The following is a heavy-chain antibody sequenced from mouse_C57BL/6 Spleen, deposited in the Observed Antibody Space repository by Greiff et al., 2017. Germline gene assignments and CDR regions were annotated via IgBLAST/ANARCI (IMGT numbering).Heavy chain of an antibody. J-gene: IGHJ3*01. V-gene: IGHV1-64*01. CDR3: ARSGYSNSWFAY. Sequence: VQLQQPGAELVKPGASVKLSCKASGYTFTSYWMHWVKQRPGQGLEWIGMIQPNSGSTNYNEKFKSKATLTVDKSSSTAYMQLSSLTSEDSAVYYCARSGYSNSWFAYWGQGTLVTVSA. D-gene: IGHD2-5*01. CDR2: IQPNSGST. CDR1: GYTFTSYW.